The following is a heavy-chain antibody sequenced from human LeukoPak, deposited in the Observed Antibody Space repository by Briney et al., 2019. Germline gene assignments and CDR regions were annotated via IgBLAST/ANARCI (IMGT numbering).Heavy chain of an antibody. D-gene: IGHD2-2*02. J-gene: IGHJ6*02. CDR1: GGSFSGYY. CDR3: ARDGYCSSTSCYTYYYYGMDV. V-gene: IGHV4-34*01. Sequence: SETLSLTCAVYGGSFSGYYWSWIRQPPGKGLEWIGEINHSGSTNYNPSLKSRVTISVDTSKNQFSLKLSSVTAADTAVYYCARDGYCSSTSCYTYYYYGMDVWGQGTTVTVSS. CDR2: INHSGST.